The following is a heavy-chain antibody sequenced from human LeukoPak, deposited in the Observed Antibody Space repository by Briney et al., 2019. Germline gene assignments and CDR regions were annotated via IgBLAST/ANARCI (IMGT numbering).Heavy chain of an antibody. J-gene: IGHJ4*02. CDR3: ARETSLAGFASGLGFNY. CDR1: GASISGWY. Sequence: PSETLSLTRTVSGASISGWYWSWIRQPPGKGLEWIGYVYGSGYTNYNPSLKSRVTMSIDTSKNHFSLKLTSVTAADTATYYCARETSLAGFASGLGFNYWGQGILVTVSS. CDR2: VYGSGYT. V-gene: IGHV4-59*01. D-gene: IGHD6-19*01.